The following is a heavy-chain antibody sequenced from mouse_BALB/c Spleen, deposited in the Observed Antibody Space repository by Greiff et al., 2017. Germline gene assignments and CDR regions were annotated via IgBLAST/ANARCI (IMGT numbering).Heavy chain of an antibody. CDR3: ARSRGLLLYFDY. V-gene: IGHV5-17*02. J-gene: IGHJ2*01. Sequence: EVKLVESGGGLVQPGGSRKLSCAASGFTFSSFGMHWVRQAPEKGLEWVAYISSGSSTIYYADTVKGRFTISRDNPKNTLFLQMTSLRSEDTAMYYCARSRGLLLYFDYWGQGTTLTVSS. D-gene: IGHD2-3*01. CDR2: ISSGSSTI. CDR1: GFTFSSFG.